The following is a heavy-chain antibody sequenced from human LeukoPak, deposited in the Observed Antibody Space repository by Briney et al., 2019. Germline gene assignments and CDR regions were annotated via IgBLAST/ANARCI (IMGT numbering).Heavy chain of an antibody. J-gene: IGHJ4*02. Sequence: PGRSLRLSCAASGFTFSSYAMSWVRQAPGKGLEWVSAISGSGGSTYYADSVKGRFTISRDNSKNTLYLQMNSLRAEDTAVYYCAKESLGYCSTTSCSGFDYWGQGTLVTVSS. CDR2: ISGSGGST. D-gene: IGHD2-2*01. CDR3: AKESLGYCSTTSCSGFDY. V-gene: IGHV3-23*01. CDR1: GFTFSSYA.